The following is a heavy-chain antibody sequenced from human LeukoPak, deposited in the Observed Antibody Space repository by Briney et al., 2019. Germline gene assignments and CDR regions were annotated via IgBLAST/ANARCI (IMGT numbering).Heavy chain of an antibody. V-gene: IGHV3-23*01. Sequence: GGSLRPSCAASGFTFNIYTMYWVRQAPGKGLEWVSGIRHSDGNTYYADSVKGRFTISSDKSKNILFLQMNSLRAEDTALYYCAKGQETESRLDSWGQGTLVTVSS. CDR2: IRHSDGNT. J-gene: IGHJ4*02. D-gene: IGHD1-1*01. CDR3: AKGQETESRLDS. CDR1: GFTFNIYT.